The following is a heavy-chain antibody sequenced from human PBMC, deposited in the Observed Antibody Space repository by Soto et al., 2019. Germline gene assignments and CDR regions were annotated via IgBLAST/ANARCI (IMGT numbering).Heavy chain of an antibody. D-gene: IGHD3-10*01. J-gene: IGHJ4*02. CDR1: GFAFSKYG. CDR3: AKDWDYRGDLDF. Sequence: VQLVESGGGVVQPGGSLRLSCAASGFAFSKYGMHWVRQAPGKGLEWVATISDDGSKKYLADSVRGRFTISRDNTENMLYLQINSLRPDDTAVYFCAKDWDYRGDLDFWGQGSLVTVSS. V-gene: IGHV3-30*18. CDR2: ISDDGSKK.